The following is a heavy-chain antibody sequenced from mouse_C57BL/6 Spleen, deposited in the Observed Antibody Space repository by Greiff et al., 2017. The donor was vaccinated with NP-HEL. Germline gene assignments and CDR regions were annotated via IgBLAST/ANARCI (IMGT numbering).Heavy chain of an antibody. CDR3: VRGGGNSLGDY. V-gene: IGHV10-1*01. D-gene: IGHD2-1*01. Sequence: EVKLMESGGGLVQPKGSLKLSCAASGFSFNTYAMNWVRQAPGKGLEWVARIRSKSNNYATYYADSVKDRFTISRDDSESMLYLQMNNLKTEDTAMYYCVRGGGNSLGDYWGQGTTLTVSS. J-gene: IGHJ2*01. CDR2: IRSKSNNYAT. CDR1: GFSFNTYA.